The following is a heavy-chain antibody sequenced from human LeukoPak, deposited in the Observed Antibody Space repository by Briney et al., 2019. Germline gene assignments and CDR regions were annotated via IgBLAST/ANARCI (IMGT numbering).Heavy chain of an antibody. CDR3: TTDDSSGYYPTFDY. CDR1: GFTFSRHG. CDR2: ISNDGSRK. Sequence: GGSLRLSCAPSGFTFSRHGMHWVRQAPGKGLEWVAIISNDGSRKYYAHSVEGRFTISRDNSKNTLYLQMNSLKTEDTAVYYCTTDDSSGYYPTFDYWGQGTLVTVSS. V-gene: IGHV3-30*03. J-gene: IGHJ4*02. D-gene: IGHD3-22*01.